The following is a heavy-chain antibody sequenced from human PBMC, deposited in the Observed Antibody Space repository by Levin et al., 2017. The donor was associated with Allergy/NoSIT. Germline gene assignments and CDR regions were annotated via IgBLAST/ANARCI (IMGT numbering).Heavy chain of an antibody. V-gene: IGHV4-4*02. CDR3: ATEVVGGVSS. CDR1: GGSISSGNW. J-gene: IGHJ5*02. CDR2: FFHTGST. Sequence: SQTLSLTCAVSGGSISSGNWWSWVRQPPGKGLQWIGEFFHTGSTNHNPPRKSLVTIPVDKSKNQLCLKVSSVTAADTAAYYCATEVVGGVSSWGQGTLVSVSS. D-gene: IGHD3-10*01.